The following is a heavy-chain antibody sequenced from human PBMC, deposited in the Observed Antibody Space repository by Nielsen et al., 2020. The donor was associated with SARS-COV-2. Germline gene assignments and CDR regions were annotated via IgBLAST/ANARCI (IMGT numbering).Heavy chain of an antibody. CDR3: AREMGGSSRHFDY. Sequence: GESLKISCAASGFTFSSSWLHWVRQAPGKGLVLVSRIGSYESITNYVDSGKGRFTISRDNAKNTLYLQMNSLRAEDTAVYYCAREMGGSSRHFDYWGQGTLVTVSS. J-gene: IGHJ4*02. V-gene: IGHV3-74*01. CDR1: GFTFSSSW. CDR2: IGSYESIT. D-gene: IGHD6-13*01.